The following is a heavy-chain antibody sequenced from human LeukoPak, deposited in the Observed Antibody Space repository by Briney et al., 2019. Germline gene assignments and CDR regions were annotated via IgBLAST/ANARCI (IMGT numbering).Heavy chain of an antibody. Sequence: GGSLRLSCAASGFTFSSYSMNWVRQAPGKGLEWVPYISSSGSTIYYADSVKGRFTISRDNSKNTLYLQMDSLRAEDTAVYYCATPPTVTRNYWGQGTLVTVSS. J-gene: IGHJ4*02. CDR1: GFTFSSYS. CDR3: ATPPTVTRNY. D-gene: IGHD4-17*01. V-gene: IGHV3-48*01. CDR2: ISSSGSTI.